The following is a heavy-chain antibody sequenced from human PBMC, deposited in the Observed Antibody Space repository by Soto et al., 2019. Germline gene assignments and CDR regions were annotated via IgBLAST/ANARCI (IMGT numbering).Heavy chain of an antibody. J-gene: IGHJ3*02. CDR3: EKAQQKNRAFDI. Sequence: GGSLRLSCAASGFTFSSYAMSWVRQAPGKGLEWVSAISGSGGSTYYADSVKGRFTISRDNSKNTLYLQMNSLRAEDTAVYYCEKAQQKNRAFDIWGQGTMVTVSS. CDR1: GFTFSSYA. CDR2: ISGSGGST. V-gene: IGHV3-23*01.